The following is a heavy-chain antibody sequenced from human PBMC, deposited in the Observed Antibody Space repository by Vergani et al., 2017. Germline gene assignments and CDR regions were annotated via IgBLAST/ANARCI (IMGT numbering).Heavy chain of an antibody. Sequence: QVQLQESGPGLVKPSETLSLTCTVSGYSISSGYYWGWIRQPPGKGLEWIGSIYHSGSTYYNPSLKSRVTISVDTSKNQFSQKLSSVTAADTAVYYCARIEYYGSGSYLAFDSWGQGTMVTVSS. J-gene: IGHJ3*02. CDR3: ARIEYYGSGSYLAFDS. CDR2: IYHSGST. CDR1: GYSISSGYY. D-gene: IGHD3-10*01. V-gene: IGHV4-38-2*02.